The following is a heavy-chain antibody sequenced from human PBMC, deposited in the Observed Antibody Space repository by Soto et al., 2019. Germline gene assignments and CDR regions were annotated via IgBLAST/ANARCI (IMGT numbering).Heavy chain of an antibody. CDR3: ARGAYCSSTSCYTRWFDP. J-gene: IGHJ5*02. D-gene: IGHD2-2*02. V-gene: IGHV3-33*01. CDR2: IWYDGSNK. CDR1: GFTFSSYG. Sequence: GGSLRLSCAASGFTFSSYGMHWVRQAPGKGLEWVAVIWYDGSNKYYADSVKGRFTISRDNSKNTLYLQMNSLRAEDTAVYYCARGAYCSSTSCYTRWFDPWGQGTLVTVSS.